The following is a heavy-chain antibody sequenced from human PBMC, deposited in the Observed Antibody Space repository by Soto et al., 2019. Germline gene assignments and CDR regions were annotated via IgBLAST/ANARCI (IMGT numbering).Heavy chain of an antibody. D-gene: IGHD3-9*01. Sequence: SLRLSCAASGFTFSSYWVSWVRQAPGKGLEWVANIKQDGSEKYYVDSVKGRFTISRDNAKNSLYLQMNSLRAEDTAVYYCAREIGYYDILTGYFPLDDYYGMDVWGQGTTVTVSS. J-gene: IGHJ6*02. CDR2: IKQDGSEK. CDR3: AREIGYYDILTGYFPLDDYYGMDV. CDR1: GFTFSSYW. V-gene: IGHV3-7*05.